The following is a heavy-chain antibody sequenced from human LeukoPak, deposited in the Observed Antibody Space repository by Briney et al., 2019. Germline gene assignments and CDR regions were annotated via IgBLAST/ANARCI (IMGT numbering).Heavy chain of an antibody. D-gene: IGHD2/OR15-2a*01. Sequence: GGSLRLSCAASGLTFSSYWMSWVRQAPGKGLEWVANIKQDGSEKYYVDSVKGRFTISRDNAKNSLYLQMNSLRAEDTAVYYCARANSLGYWGQGTLVTVSS. V-gene: IGHV3-7*01. CDR3: ARANSLGY. CDR2: IKQDGSEK. J-gene: IGHJ4*02. CDR1: GLTFSSYW.